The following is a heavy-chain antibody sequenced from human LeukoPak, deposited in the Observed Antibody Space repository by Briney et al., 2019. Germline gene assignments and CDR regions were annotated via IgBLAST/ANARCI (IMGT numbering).Heavy chain of an antibody. J-gene: IGHJ4*02. CDR1: GHTFTSYG. V-gene: IGHV1-18*01. D-gene: IGHD2-2*01. Sequence: ASVKVSCKASGHTFTSYGISWVRQAPGQGLEWMGWISAYNGNTNYAQKLQGRVTMTTDTSTSTAYMELRSLRSDDTAVYYCARVDGVEYCGSTSCYFVYYFDYWGQGTLVTVSS. CDR3: ARVDGVEYCGSTSCYFVYYFDY. CDR2: ISAYNGNT.